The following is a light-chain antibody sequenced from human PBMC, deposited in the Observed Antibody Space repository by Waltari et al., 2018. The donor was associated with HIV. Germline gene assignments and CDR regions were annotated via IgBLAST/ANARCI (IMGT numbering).Light chain of an antibody. V-gene: IGLV2-18*02. CDR2: GVS. CDR3: CSYTSSSTYV. CDR1: NSDVGSYGR. J-gene: IGLJ1*01. Sequence: QSALTQPPSVSGSPGQSVTISCTGTNSDVGSYGRVSWYRQPPGTAPKLMIYGVSNRPSGVPDRFSGSKSGNTASLTITGLQAEDEADYYCCSYTSSSTYVFGTGTMVTVL.